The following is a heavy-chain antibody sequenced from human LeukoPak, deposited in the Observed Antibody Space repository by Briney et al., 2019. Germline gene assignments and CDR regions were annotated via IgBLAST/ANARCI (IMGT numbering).Heavy chain of an antibody. J-gene: IGHJ6*03. V-gene: IGHV3-30*03. D-gene: IGHD6-19*01. CDR2: TSYDGSKE. CDR3: ARVHSSDWNAYFYYLDV. CDR1: GFIFNDYG. Sequence: GGSLRLSCAASGFIFNDYGFHWVRQAPGKGLEWVALTSYDGSKEYYADSVKGRFTISRDNSKKTLFLQMNRLRAEGTAVYYCARVHSSDWNAYFYYLDVWGKGTTVTVSS.